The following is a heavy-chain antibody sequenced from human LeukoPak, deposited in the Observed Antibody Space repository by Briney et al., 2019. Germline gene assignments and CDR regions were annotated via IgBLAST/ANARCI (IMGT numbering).Heavy chain of an antibody. Sequence: GGSLRLSCAASGFTFSSYWMSWVRQAPGKGLEWVANIKQDGSEKYYVDSVKGRFTISRDNAKNSLYLQMNSLRAEDTAVYYCARSRGLYNWNDEYYFDYWGQGTLVTVSS. J-gene: IGHJ4*02. V-gene: IGHV3-7*01. CDR1: GFTFSSYW. D-gene: IGHD1-1*01. CDR2: IKQDGSEK. CDR3: ARSRGLYNWNDEYYFDY.